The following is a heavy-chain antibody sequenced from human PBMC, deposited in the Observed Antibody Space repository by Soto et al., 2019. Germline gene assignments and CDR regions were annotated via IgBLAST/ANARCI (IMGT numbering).Heavy chain of an antibody. CDR2: IYYSGST. J-gene: IGHJ4*02. D-gene: IGHD3-10*01. V-gene: IGHV4-59*01. Sequence: SETLSLTCTVSGGSISSYYWSWIRQPPGKGLEWIGYIYYSGSTNYNPSLKSRVTISVDTSKNQFSLKLSSVTAADTAVYYCARSRGDYYGSGSPDYWGKGTLVTVSS. CDR1: GGSISSYY. CDR3: ARSRGDYYGSGSPDY.